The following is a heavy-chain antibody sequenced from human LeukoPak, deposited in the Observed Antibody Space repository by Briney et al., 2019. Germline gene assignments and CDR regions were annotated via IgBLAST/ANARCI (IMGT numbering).Heavy chain of an antibody. CDR2: IFRSGDT. V-gene: IGHV4-38-2*02. CDR3: ANGYPTTGFDF. J-gene: IGHJ3*01. CDR1: GYSISSGFY. D-gene: IGHD5-24*01. Sequence: PSETLSLTCTVSGYSISSGFYWGWIRQPPGKGLEWTGTIFRSGDTYYNPSLKSRVTISVDMSKNQFSLNLNSVTAADTAEYYCANGYPTTGFDFWGQGTLVTVSS.